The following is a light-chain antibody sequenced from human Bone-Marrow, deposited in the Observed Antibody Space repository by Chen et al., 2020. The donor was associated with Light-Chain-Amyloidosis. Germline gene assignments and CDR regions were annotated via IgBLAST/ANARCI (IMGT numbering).Light chain of an antibody. CDR1: DLPTKY. J-gene: IGLJ2*01. Sequence: SYELTQPPSVSVSPGQTVTLNCSGDDLPTKYAYWYQQKPGQAPVLVIHRDTERPSGISERFSVSSSGTTATLTISGVQAEDEADYHCQSADSSGTYEVIFGGGTKLTVL. V-gene: IGLV3-25*03. CDR3: QSADSSGTYEVI. CDR2: RDT.